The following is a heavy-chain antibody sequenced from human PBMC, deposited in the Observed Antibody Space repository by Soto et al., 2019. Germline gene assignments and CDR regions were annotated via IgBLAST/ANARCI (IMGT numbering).Heavy chain of an antibody. CDR2: VSYDGSQE. J-gene: IGHJ6*02. CDR1: IFDFSNYG. Sequence: RRLSCAAAIFDFSNYGMHWVRQAPGKGLEWVALVSYDGSQEYYADSVKGRFTISRDNSKNTLDLQMNSLRIDDTAVYYCAKDSAGGGMDVWGQGTTVPVSS. CDR3: AKDSAGGGMDV. V-gene: IGHV3-30*18. D-gene: IGHD3-10*01.